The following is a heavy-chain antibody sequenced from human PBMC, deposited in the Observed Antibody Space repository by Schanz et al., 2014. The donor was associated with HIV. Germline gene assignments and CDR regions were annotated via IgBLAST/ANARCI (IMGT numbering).Heavy chain of an antibody. Sequence: QVQLVQSGAEVKKPGSSVKVSCKASGGTFSSYAFSWVRQAPGQGLEWMGGIIPIFGTANYAQTLQGRLTITADESTGTAYMDLTSLRYEDTALYYCAASMYNGSYGTHYYFDLWGRGTLVTVSS. D-gene: IGHD1-26*01. V-gene: IGHV1-69*01. CDR2: IIPIFGTA. CDR3: AASMYNGSYGTHYYFDL. CDR1: GGTFSSYA. J-gene: IGHJ2*01.